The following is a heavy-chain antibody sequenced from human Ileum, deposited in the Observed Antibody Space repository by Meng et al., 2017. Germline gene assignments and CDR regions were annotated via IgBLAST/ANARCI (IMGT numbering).Heavy chain of an antibody. CDR2: ITAGASTI. CDR1: GFTFSDYY. J-gene: IGHJ4*02. CDR3: ARDLGGPYYYGSGTSPSGY. V-gene: IGHV3-11*04. D-gene: IGHD3-10*01. Sequence: GESLKISCAASGFTFSDYYMSWIRQAPGKGLEWVSYITAGASTIYYADSVKGRFTVSRDNAKDSLYLQMNNLGAEDTAVYYCARDLGGPYYYGSGTSPSGYWGQGTLVTVSS.